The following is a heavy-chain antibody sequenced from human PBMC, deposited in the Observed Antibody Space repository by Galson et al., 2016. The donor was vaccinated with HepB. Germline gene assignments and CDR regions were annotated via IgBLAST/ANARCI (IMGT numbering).Heavy chain of an antibody. CDR2: ISSTTTYI. J-gene: IGHJ4*02. V-gene: IGHV3-21*01. Sequence: SLRLSCAASGFTFSSYSMNWVRQAPGKGLEWVSSISSTTTYIYYADSVKGRFTISRYNAKNSVYLQMNSLRAEDTAVYYCANSLMISTSQGRGSTWGQGTLVTVSS. CDR3: ANSLMISTSQGRGST. D-gene: IGHD3/OR15-3a*01. CDR1: GFTFSSYS.